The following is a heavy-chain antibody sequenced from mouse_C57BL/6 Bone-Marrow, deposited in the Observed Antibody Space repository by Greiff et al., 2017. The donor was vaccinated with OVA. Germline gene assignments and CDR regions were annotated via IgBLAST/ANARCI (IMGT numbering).Heavy chain of an antibody. V-gene: IGHV5-4*01. CDR2: ISDGGSYT. CDR1: GFTFSSYA. J-gene: IGHJ2*01. CDR3: ARDGGYSYYFDY. D-gene: IGHD2-3*01. Sequence: EVKLVESGGGLVKPGGSLTLSCAASGFTFSSYAMSWVRQTPEKRLEWVATISDGGSYTYYPDNVKGRFTISRDNAKNNLYLQMSHLKSEDTAMYYCARDGGYSYYFDYWGQGTTLTVSS.